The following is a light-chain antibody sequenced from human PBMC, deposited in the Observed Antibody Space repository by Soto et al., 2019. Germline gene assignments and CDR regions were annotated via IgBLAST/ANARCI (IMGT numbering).Light chain of an antibody. V-gene: IGKV3-20*01. J-gene: IGKJ1*01. CDR3: QQYGSSPPTT. CDR1: QSISNHY. Sequence: IFLTQSPGTVSLVAGARATLSCRAVQSISNHYLAWYQQTPGQAPRLLIYGASSRATGIPDRFSGSGSGTDFTLTISRLEPEDFAVYYCQQYGSSPPTTFGQGTKVDNK. CDR2: GAS.